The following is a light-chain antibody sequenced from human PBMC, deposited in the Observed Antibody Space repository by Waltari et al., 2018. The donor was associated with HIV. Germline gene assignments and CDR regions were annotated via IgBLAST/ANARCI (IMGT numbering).Light chain of an antibody. CDR3: AAWDDSLNGLV. CDR2: TNN. Sequence: QSVLTQPPSASGTPGQRVTLTCSGSTSNIGFNILNWYQQLPGAAPKLLIYTNNQRPSGVPDRFSGSKSGTSASLAISGLQSEDEADYYCAAWDDSLNGLVFGGGTKLTVL. J-gene: IGLJ3*02. CDR1: TSNIGFNI. V-gene: IGLV1-44*01.